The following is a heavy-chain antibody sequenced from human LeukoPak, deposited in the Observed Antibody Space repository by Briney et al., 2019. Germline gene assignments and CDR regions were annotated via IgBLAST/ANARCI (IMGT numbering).Heavy chain of an antibody. J-gene: IGHJ5*02. CDR1: GFIFSGYY. V-gene: IGHV3-11*01. Sequence: GGSLRLSCAVSGFIFSGYYMSWVRQAPGKGLEGVSYISSSGSTIYYADSVKGRFTSSRDNAKNLLYLQMNSLRAEDTAVYYCARVQSVAAAWFDPWGQGTLVTVSS. D-gene: IGHD6-13*01. CDR2: ISSSGSTI. CDR3: ARVQSVAAAWFDP.